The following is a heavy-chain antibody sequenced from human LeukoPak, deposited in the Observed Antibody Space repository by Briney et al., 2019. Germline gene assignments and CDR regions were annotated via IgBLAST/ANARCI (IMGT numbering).Heavy chain of an antibody. J-gene: IGHJ5*02. V-gene: IGHV3-23*01. D-gene: IGHD5-18*01. CDR3: AKRGGYDYGSHFAP. Sequence: PGGSLRLSCTTSGFTFSTYGMAWVRQAPGKGREWVSSISGSGSNTNYADSVKGRLSISRDNSNNTLYLQMDSLKAEDTAVYFCAKRGGYDYGSHFAPWGQGTLVTVSS. CDR2: ISGSGSNT. CDR1: GFTFSTYG.